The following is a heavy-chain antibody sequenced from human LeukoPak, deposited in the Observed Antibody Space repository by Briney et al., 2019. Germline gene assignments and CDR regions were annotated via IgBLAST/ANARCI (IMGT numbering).Heavy chain of an antibody. V-gene: IGHV3-21*01. CDR3: ARESPDAFDI. CDR1: GFTFSSYS. Sequence: GGSLRLSCAASGFTFSSYSMTWVRQAPGKGLEWVSSISSSSSSYIYYADSVKGRFTVSRDNAKNSLYLQMNSLRAEDTAVYYCARESPDAFDIWGQGTMVTVSS. CDR2: ISSSSSSYI. J-gene: IGHJ3*02.